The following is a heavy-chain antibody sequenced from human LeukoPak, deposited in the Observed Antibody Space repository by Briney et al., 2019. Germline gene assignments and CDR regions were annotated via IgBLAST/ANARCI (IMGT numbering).Heavy chain of an antibody. Sequence: SSETLSLTCTVSGGSISSSSYYWGWIRQPPGKGLEWIGSIYYSGSTYYNPSLKSRVTISVDTSKSQFSLKLSSVTAADTAVYYCAPTRGVAGIFDYWGQGTLVTVSS. CDR2: IYYSGST. D-gene: IGHD6-19*01. CDR1: GGSISSSSYY. CDR3: APTRGVAGIFDY. V-gene: IGHV4-39*01. J-gene: IGHJ4*02.